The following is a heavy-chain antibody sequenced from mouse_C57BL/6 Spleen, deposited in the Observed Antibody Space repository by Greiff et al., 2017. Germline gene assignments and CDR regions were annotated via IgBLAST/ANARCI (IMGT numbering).Heavy chain of an antibody. CDR2: IYPRSGNT. Sequence: QVQLQQSGAELARPGASVKLSCKASGYTFTSSGISWVKQRTGQGLEWIGEIYPRSGNTYYNEKFKGKATLTADTSSSTAYMELRSLTSEDSAVYSCAIDYYGSSYWYFDVWGTGTTVTVSS. CDR3: AIDYYGSSYWYFDV. J-gene: IGHJ1*03. D-gene: IGHD1-1*01. CDR1: GYTFTSSG. V-gene: IGHV1-81*01.